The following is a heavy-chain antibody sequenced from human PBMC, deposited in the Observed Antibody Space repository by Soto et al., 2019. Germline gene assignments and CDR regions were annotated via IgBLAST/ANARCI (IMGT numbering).Heavy chain of an antibody. CDR2: IFPLLAMV. Sequence: QVNLVQSGTEMKKPGSSVMVSCKVSGGDLSNSGISWVRQAPGQGLEWMGGIFPLLAMVDYSQKFQGRVTSSADESTNRADMDLGSLRAEYTAVDYRAKDDGSRFKPWGQGTLVIVSS. J-gene: IGHJ5*02. CDR1: GGDLSNSG. CDR3: AKDDGSRFKP. V-gene: IGHV1-69*04.